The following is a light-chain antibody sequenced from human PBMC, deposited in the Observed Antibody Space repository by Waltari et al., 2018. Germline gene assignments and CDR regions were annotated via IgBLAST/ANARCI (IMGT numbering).Light chain of an antibody. Sequence: EIVLTLSPGTLSSSPAERANLSFRASQLVSRAFAWYQQRPGQAPRLLIYGASSRATGIPDRFSGSGSGTDFSLTISRLEPEDFAVYYCQNYVRLPATFGQGTKVEIK. CDR3: QNYVRLPAT. V-gene: IGKV3-20*01. J-gene: IGKJ1*01. CDR2: GAS. CDR1: QLVSRAF.